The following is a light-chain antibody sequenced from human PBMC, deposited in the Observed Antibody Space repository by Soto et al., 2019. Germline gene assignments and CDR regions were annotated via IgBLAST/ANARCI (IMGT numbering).Light chain of an antibody. J-gene: IGLJ3*02. Sequence: QSALTQPPSASGSPGQSVTISCTGTSSDVGAYNYVSWYQQHPGNAPKLMIYEVSKRPSGVPDRFSGSKSGNTASLTVAGLQAEDEAGYYCSSYAGSNNFVFGGGTKLTVL. CDR1: SSDVGAYNY. CDR2: EVS. CDR3: SSYAGSNNFV. V-gene: IGLV2-8*01.